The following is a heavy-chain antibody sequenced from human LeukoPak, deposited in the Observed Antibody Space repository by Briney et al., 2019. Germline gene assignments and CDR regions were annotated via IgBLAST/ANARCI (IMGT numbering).Heavy chain of an antibody. V-gene: IGHV1-2*02. J-gene: IGHJ4*02. Sequence: GASVKVSCKXSGYTFTGYYMHWVRQAPGQGLEWMGWINPNSGGTNYAQKFQGRVTMTRDTSISTAYMELSRLRSDDTAVYYCARSNRIVVVPAAMSYWGQGTLVTVSS. CDR3: ARSNRIVVVPAAMSY. D-gene: IGHD2-2*01. CDR2: INPNSGGT. CDR1: GYTFTGYY.